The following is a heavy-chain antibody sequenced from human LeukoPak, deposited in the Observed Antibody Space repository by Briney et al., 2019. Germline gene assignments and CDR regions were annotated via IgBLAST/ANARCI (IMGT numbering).Heavy chain of an antibody. D-gene: IGHD2-21*02. J-gene: IGHJ4*02. CDR1: GGSISSGGYS. CDR3: ARGLPYLY. V-gene: IGHV4-30-2*01. CDR2: IFHSGST. Sequence: SETLSLTCAVSGGSISSGGYSWSWIRQPPGKGLECIGYIFHSGSTYYNPSLKSRVTISVDRSKNQFSLKVNSVTAADTAVYYCARGLPYLYWGQGTLVTVSS.